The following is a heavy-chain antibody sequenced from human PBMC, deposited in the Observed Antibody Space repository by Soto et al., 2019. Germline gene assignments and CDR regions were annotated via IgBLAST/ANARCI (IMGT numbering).Heavy chain of an antibody. CDR1: GFTFSSYG. V-gene: IGHV3-30*18. D-gene: IGHD5-12*01. CDR2: ISYDGSNK. CDR3: AKGGYNYYFDY. J-gene: IGHJ4*02. Sequence: QVQLVESGGGVVQPGRSLRLSCAASGFTFSSYGMHWVRQAPGKGLEWVAVISYDGSNKYYADSVKGRFTISRDNSKNTLYLQMNSLSAEDTAVYYCAKGGYNYYFDYWGQGTLVTVSS.